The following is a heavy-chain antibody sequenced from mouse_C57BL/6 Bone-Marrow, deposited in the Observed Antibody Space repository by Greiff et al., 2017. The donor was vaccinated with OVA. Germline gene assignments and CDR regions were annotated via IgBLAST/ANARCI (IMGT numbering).Heavy chain of an antibody. V-gene: IGHV2-9-1*01. D-gene: IGHD4-1*01. CDR1: GFSLTSYA. Sequence: VKLVESGPGLVAPSQSLSITCTVSGFSLTSYAISWVRQPPGKGLEWLGVIWPGGGTNYNSALKSRLSISKDNSKSQVFLKMNSLQTDDTARYYCARKGETGSYWYFDGWGTGTTVTVSS. J-gene: IGHJ1*03. CDR3: ARKGETGSYWYFDG. CDR2: IWPGGGT.